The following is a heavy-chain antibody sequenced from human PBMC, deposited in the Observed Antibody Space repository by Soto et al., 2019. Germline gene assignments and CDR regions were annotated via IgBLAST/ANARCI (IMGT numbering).Heavy chain of an antibody. D-gene: IGHD1-26*01. J-gene: IGHJ6*02. V-gene: IGHV3-23*01. CDR1: GFTFSSYA. CDR2: ISGSGDTT. CDR3: AKHLSGSYYYNHAMDV. Sequence: GGSLRLSCAASGFTFSSYAMRWVRQTPGKGLEWVSTISGSGDTTYYADSVKGRFTISRDNSKNTLYLQMNSLRAEDTAVYYCAKHLSGSYYYNHAMDVWGQGTTVTDSS.